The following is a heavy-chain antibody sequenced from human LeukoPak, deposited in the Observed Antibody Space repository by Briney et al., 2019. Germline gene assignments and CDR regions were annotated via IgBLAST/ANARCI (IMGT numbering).Heavy chain of an antibody. J-gene: IGHJ1*01. D-gene: IGHD2-15*01. Sequence: PSETLSLTCTVSGGSISNYYWSWIRQPPGKGLEWIGYIYYSGSTNYNPSLKSRVTISVDTSKNRFSLKLSDVTAADTAVYYCARVFRIFSGYFQHWGQGTLVSVSS. CDR1: GGSISNYY. CDR2: IYYSGST. V-gene: IGHV4-59*12. CDR3: ARVFRIFSGYFQH.